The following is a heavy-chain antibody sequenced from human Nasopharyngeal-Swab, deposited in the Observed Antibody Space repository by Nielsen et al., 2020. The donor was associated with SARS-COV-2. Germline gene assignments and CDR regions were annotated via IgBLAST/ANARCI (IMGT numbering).Heavy chain of an antibody. J-gene: IGHJ6*02. V-gene: IGHV3-30*04. D-gene: IGHD3-10*01. Sequence: GGSLRLSCEASGFIFSSFAMHWVRQAPGKGLEWVAVISNGGSDKYYADSVEGRFTISRDNSNNTLYLQMNSLRGEDTALYYCAKNYGSGGYRSSNYYYDGMDVWGQGTTVTVSS. CDR3: AKNYGSGGYRSSNYYYDGMDV. CDR2: ISNGGSDK. CDR1: GFIFSSFA.